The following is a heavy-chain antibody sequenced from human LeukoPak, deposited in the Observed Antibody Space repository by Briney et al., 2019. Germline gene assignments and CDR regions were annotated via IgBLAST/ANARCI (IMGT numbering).Heavy chain of an antibody. CDR1: GYTFTGYY. D-gene: IGHD2-15*01. Sequence: ASVKVSCKASGYTFTGYYMHWVRQAPGQGPEWMGWINPNSGGTNYAQKFQGGVTMTRDTSISTAYMELSRLRSDDTAVYYCARGLRGYCSGGSCYRGAFDIWGQGTMVTVSS. V-gene: IGHV1-2*02. CDR2: INPNSGGT. CDR3: ARGLRGYCSGGSCYRGAFDI. J-gene: IGHJ3*02.